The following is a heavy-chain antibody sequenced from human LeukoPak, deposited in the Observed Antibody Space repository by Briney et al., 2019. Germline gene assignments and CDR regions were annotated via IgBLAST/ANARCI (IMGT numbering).Heavy chain of an antibody. V-gene: IGHV6-1*01. CDR1: GDSVSSNSAA. D-gene: IGHD1-1*01. J-gene: IGHJ6*02. Sequence: SQTLSLTCAISGDSVSSNSAAWNWIRQSPSRGLEWLGRTYYRSKWSSNYAVSVKSRITIRPDTSKNQFSLQLNSVAPEDTAVYYCARVGGTNYYYYGMDVWGQGTTVTVSS. CDR3: ARVGGTNYYYYGMDV. CDR2: TYYRSKWSS.